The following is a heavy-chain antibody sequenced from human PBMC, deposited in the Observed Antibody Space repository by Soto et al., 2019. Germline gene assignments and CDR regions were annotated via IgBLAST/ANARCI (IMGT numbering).Heavy chain of an antibody. D-gene: IGHD3-3*01. CDR3: AREYEDLTSNFDY. CDR2: ISITTNYI. V-gene: IGHV3-21*01. Sequence: EVQLVESGGGLVKPGGSLRLSCAASGFTFTRNSMNWVRQAPGKGLEWVSSISITTNYIYYADSMKGRFTVSRDNAKNSVYLDMNSLSAEDTAVYYCAREYEDLTSNFDYWGQGTLVSVSS. CDR1: GFTFTRNS. J-gene: IGHJ4*02.